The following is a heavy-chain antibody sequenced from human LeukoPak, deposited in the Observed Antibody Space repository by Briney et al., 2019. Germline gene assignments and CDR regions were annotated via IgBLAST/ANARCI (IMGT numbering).Heavy chain of an antibody. J-gene: IGHJ4*02. V-gene: IGHV3-23*01. CDR2: ISGSGGST. Sequence: QSGGSLRLSCAASGFTFSSYAMSWVRQAPGKGLEWVSAISGSGGSTYYADSVKGRFTISRDNSKNTLYLQMNSLRTEDTAVYYCAKDSEDDILTGSSYWGQGTLVTVSS. CDR3: AKDSEDDILTGSSY. D-gene: IGHD3-9*01. CDR1: GFTFSSYA.